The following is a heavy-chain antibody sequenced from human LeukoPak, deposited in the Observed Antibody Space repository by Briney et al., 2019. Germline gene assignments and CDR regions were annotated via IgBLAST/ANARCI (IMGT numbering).Heavy chain of an antibody. CDR1: GFTFSSYE. Sequence: GGSLRLSCAASGFTFSSYEMNWVRQAPGKGLEWVSYIDSSGSNIHYADSVKGRFTISRDNAKNSLYLQMNSLRAEDTAVYYCAGTKEMASISYFDSWGQGTLVTVSS. CDR3: AGTKEMASISYFDS. CDR2: IDSSGSNI. J-gene: IGHJ4*02. V-gene: IGHV3-48*03. D-gene: IGHD5-24*01.